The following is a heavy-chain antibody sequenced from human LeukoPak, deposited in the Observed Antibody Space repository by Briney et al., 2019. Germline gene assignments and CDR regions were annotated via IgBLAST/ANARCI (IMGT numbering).Heavy chain of an antibody. CDR3: AKTGYSSSWFDY. D-gene: IGHD6-19*01. J-gene: IGHJ5*01. Sequence: PGGSLRLSCAASGFTFSSYEMNWVRQAPGKGLEWVSYISGSGSAIYYADAVKGRFTISRDNAKKSLYLEMNSLRAEDTAVYYCAKTGYSSSWFDYWGQGTLVTVSS. CDR1: GFTFSSYE. V-gene: IGHV3-48*03. CDR2: ISGSGSAI.